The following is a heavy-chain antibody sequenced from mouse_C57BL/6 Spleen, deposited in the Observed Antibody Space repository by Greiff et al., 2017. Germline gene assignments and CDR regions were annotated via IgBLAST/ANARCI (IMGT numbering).Heavy chain of an antibody. V-gene: IGHV1-31*01. CDR2: IYPYNGVS. CDR1: GYSFTGYY. Sequence: DVQLQESGPELVKPGASVKISCKASGYSFTGYYMHWVKQSHGNILDWIGYIYPYNGVSSYNQKFKGKATLTVDKSSSTAYMELRSLTSEDSAVYYCAREGDYGSSYGFAYWGQGTLVTVSA. CDR3: AREGDYGSSYGFAY. D-gene: IGHD1-1*01. J-gene: IGHJ3*01.